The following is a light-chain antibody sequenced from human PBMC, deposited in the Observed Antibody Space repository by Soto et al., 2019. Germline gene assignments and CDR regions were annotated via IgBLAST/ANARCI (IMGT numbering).Light chain of an antibody. CDR3: HKYNSAPPYT. CDR2: AAS. V-gene: IGKV1-27*01. CDR1: QGISNY. J-gene: IGKJ2*01. Sequence: DIQMTQSPSSLSASVGDRVTITCRASQGISNYLAWYQQKPGKVPKLLIYAASTLQSGVPSRFSGSGSGTDFTLTISSLQPEDVATYYCHKYNSAPPYTFGQGTKLESK.